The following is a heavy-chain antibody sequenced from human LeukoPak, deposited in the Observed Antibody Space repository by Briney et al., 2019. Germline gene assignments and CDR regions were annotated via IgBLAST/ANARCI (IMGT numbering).Heavy chain of an antibody. CDR3: AKDADPYYYDSSGYYHDY. CDR2: ISGSGGST. D-gene: IGHD3-22*01. J-gene: IGHJ4*02. CDR1: GFTFSSYA. Sequence: GGSLRLSCAASGFTFSSYAMSWVRQAPGKGLEWVSAISGSGGSTYYADSVKGRFTISRDNSKNTLYLQMNGLRAEDTAVYYCAKDADPYYYDSSGYYHDYWGQGTLVTVSS. V-gene: IGHV3-23*01.